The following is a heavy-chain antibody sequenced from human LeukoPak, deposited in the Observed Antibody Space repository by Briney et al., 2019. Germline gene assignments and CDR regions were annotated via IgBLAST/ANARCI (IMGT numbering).Heavy chain of an antibody. Sequence: ASVKVSCKASGYTFTGYYMHWVRQAPGQGLEWMGWIYPNSGGINYAQEFQGRVTMTRDTSISTAYMELSSLRSEDTAVYYCARVGDLITIFGVVNAFDIWGQGTMVTVSS. J-gene: IGHJ3*02. CDR2: IYPNSGGI. V-gene: IGHV1-2*02. CDR3: ARVGDLITIFGVVNAFDI. D-gene: IGHD3-3*01. CDR1: GYTFTGYY.